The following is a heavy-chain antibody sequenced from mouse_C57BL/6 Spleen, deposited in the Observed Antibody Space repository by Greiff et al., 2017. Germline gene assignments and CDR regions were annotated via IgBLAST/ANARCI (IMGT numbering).Heavy chain of an antibody. J-gene: IGHJ3*01. Sequence: VQLQQPGAELVRPGSSVKLSCKASGYTFTSYWMDWVKQRPGQGLEWIGNIYPSDSETHYNQKFKDKATLTVDKSSSTAYMQLSSLTSEDSAVYCCARGQGLREVFAYRGQGTLVTVSA. D-gene: IGHD2-4*01. CDR2: IYPSDSET. V-gene: IGHV1-61*01. CDR1: GYTFTSYW. CDR3: ARGQGLREVFAY.